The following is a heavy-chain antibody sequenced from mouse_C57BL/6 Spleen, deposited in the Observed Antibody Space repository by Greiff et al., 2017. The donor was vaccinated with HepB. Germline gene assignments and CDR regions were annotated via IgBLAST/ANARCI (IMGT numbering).Heavy chain of an antibody. CDR1: GFTFSSYA. CDR3: ARGYGWAY. Sequence: EVKLMESGGGLVKPGGSLKLSCAASGFTFSSYAMSWVRQTPEKRLEWVATISDGGSYTYYPDNVKGRFTISRDNAKNNLYLQMSHLKSEDTAMYYCARGYGWAYWGQGTLVTVSA. D-gene: IGHD2-2*01. V-gene: IGHV5-4*03. CDR2: ISDGGSYT. J-gene: IGHJ3*01.